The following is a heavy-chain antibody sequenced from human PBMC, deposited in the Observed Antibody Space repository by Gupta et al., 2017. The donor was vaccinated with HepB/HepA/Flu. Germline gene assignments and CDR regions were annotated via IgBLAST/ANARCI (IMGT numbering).Heavy chain of an antibody. V-gene: IGHV3-30*04. CDR1: GFRFSSYA. Sequence: QVQLVESGGGVVQPGRSLRLSCSASGFRFSSYAMHWVHQAPGKGLEWVAVISFDGSNKYYADSVEGRFTISRDNSKTTLYLQMNSLRAEDTAVYYCARDLGDTTLINYSFDYWGQGTLVTVSS. CDR3: ARDLGDTTLINYSFDY. D-gene: IGHD5-18*01. CDR2: ISFDGSNK. J-gene: IGHJ4*02.